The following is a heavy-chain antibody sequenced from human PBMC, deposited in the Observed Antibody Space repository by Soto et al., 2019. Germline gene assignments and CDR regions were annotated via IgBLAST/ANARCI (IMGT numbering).Heavy chain of an antibody. Sequence: PSQTLSLTCAISGDSVSSNSAAWNWIRQSLSRGLEWLGRTYYRSKWYNDYAVSVKSRITINPDTSKNQFSLQLNSVTPEDTAVYYCASSGSADSSSWYSYDAFDIWGQGTMVTVSS. CDR1: GDSVSSNSAA. CDR2: TYYRSKWYN. D-gene: IGHD6-13*01. V-gene: IGHV6-1*01. J-gene: IGHJ3*02. CDR3: ASSGSADSSSWYSYDAFDI.